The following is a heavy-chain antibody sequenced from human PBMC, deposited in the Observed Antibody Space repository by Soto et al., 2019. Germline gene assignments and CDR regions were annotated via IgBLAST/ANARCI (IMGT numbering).Heavy chain of an antibody. V-gene: IGHV1-8*01. CDR3: VGIIAAAPHFDY. D-gene: IGHD6-13*01. Sequence: GASVKVSCKASGYTFTSYDINWVRQATGQGLEWMGWMNPNSGNTGYAQKFQGRVTMTRNTSISTAYMELSSLRSEDTAVYYCVGIIAAAPHFDYWGQGTLVTVSS. CDR1: GYTFTSYD. J-gene: IGHJ4*02. CDR2: MNPNSGNT.